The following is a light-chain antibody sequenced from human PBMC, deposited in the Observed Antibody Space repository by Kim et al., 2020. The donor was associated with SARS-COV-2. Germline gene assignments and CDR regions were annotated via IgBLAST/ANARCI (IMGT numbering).Light chain of an antibody. CDR3: HQYAHSPRT. CDR2: GAS. Sequence: EIVLTQSPGTLSLSPGERATLSCRASQSVSSNYLAWLQQKPGQAPRLLIYGASSRATVIPDRFSGSGSGADFTLTISRLEPEDFAVYYCHQYAHSPRTFGQGTKVDIK. J-gene: IGKJ1*01. CDR1: QSVSSNY. V-gene: IGKV3-20*01.